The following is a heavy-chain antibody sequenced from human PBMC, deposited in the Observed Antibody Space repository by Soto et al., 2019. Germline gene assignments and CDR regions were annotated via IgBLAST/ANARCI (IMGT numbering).Heavy chain of an antibody. J-gene: IGHJ6*02. Sequence: GGSLRLSCAASGFTFSSYGMHWVRQAPGKGLEWVAVISYDGSNKYYADSVKGRFTISRDNSKNTLYLQMNSLRAEDTAVYYCAKEGGIAAAGQADYYYYYGMDVWGQGTTVTVSS. CDR2: ISYDGSNK. CDR1: GFTFSSYG. CDR3: AKEGGIAAAGQADYYYYYGMDV. D-gene: IGHD6-13*01. V-gene: IGHV3-30*18.